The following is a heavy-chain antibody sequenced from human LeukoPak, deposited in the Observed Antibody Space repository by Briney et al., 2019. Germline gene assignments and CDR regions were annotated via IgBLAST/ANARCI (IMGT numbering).Heavy chain of an antibody. CDR2: IKSKTDGGTT. V-gene: IGHV3-15*01. J-gene: IGHJ4*02. CDR3: TTPFGSYYGLRDY. Sequence: PGGSLRLSCAASGFTFSSYAMSWVRQAPGKGLEWVGRIKSKTDGGTTDYAAPVKGRFTISRDDSKNTLYLQMNSLKTEDTAVYYCTTPFGSYYGLRDYWGQGTLVTVSS. CDR1: GFTFSSYA. D-gene: IGHD1-26*01.